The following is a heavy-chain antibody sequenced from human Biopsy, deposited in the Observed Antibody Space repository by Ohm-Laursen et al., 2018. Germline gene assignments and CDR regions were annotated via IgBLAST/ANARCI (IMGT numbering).Heavy chain of an antibody. J-gene: IGHJ6*02. CDR1: GFTLDDFA. V-gene: IGHV3-9*01. CDR2: ITWNSGFT. CDR3: ARDSSGTARAGGMDV. D-gene: IGHD6-6*01. Sequence: SLRLSCTASGFTLDDFAMHWVRQVPGKGLEWVSGITWNSGFTGYADSVKGRFIISRDNAKNTLFLQMNSLRAEDTAVYYCARDSSGTARAGGMDVWGQGTTVTVSS.